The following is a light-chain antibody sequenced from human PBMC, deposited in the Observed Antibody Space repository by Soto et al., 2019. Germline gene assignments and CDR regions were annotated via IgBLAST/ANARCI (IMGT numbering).Light chain of an antibody. CDR1: QSIRRW. CDR2: DAS. V-gene: IGKV1-5*01. J-gene: IGKJ1*01. CDR3: QQYNSYSPAT. Sequence: DIQMTQSPSMLSASVGDRVTIACRASQSIRRWLAWYQQKPGKAPKLLIFDASTLESGAPSRFSGRGSETEFTLTISSRQPDDFATYYFQQYNSYSPATFGQGTKVEI.